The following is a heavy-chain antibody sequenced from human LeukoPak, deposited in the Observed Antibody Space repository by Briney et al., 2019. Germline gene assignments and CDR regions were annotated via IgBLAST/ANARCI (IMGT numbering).Heavy chain of an antibody. D-gene: IGHD3-3*01. J-gene: IGHJ3*02. CDR2: INSDGSIT. V-gene: IGHV3-74*01. Sequence: PGGSLRLSCAASGFTFSIYWMHWVRQAPGKGLGWVSRINSDGSITSYADSVKGRFTISRDNAKNTLSLQMNSLRAEDTAVYYCARDEDWSGYYGAFDIWGQGTMVTVSS. CDR1: GFTFSIYW. CDR3: ARDEDWSGYYGAFDI.